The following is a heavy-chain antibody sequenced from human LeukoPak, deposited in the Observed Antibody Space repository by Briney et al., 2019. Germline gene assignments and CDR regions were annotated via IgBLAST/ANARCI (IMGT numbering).Heavy chain of an antibody. J-gene: IGHJ4*02. CDR1: RFTFGDYV. V-gene: IGHV3-49*03. D-gene: IGHD3-22*01. Sequence: GGSLRLSCTGSRFTFGDYVMSWFRQAPGKGLEWVGFIRSKPYGGTTEYAASVKGRFTISRDDSKNIAYLQMNSLKTEDTAVFYCTRTGDYYDSSTYYYGLDYWGQGTLVTVSS. CDR3: TRTGDYYDSSTYYYGLDY. CDR2: IRSKPYGGTT.